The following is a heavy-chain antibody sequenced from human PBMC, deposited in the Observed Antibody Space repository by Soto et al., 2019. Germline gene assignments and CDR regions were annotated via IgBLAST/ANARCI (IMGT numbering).Heavy chain of an antibody. CDR1: GFTVSSNY. CDR2: IYSGGST. CDR3: ARDYDFWSGIGEYYFDY. D-gene: IGHD3-3*01. J-gene: IGHJ4*02. Sequence: GGSLRLSCAASGFTVSSNYMSWVRQAPGKGLEWVSVIYSGGSTYYADSVKGRFTISRDNSKNTLYLQMNSLRAEDTAVYYCARDYDFWSGIGEYYFDYWGQGTLVTVSS. V-gene: IGHV3-66*01.